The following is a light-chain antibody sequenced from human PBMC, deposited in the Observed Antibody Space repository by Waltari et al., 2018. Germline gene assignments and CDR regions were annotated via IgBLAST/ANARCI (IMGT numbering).Light chain of an antibody. CDR2: DAS. Sequence: EIVLTQSPATLSLSPGERATLSCRARQSVSSYLAWYQQKPGQAPRRLIYDASNRATGIPARFSGSGSGTDFTLTISSLEPEDFAVYYCQQRSNWPPTFGGGTKVEIK. V-gene: IGKV3-11*01. CDR3: QQRSNWPPT. CDR1: QSVSSY. J-gene: IGKJ4*01.